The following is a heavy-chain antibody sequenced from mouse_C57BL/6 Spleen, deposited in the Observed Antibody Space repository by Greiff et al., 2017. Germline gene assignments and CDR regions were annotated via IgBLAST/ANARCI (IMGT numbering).Heavy chain of an antibody. V-gene: IGHV1-82*01. CDR3: APYYYGSSMFAY. CDR1: GYAFSSSW. Sequence: VMLVESGPELVKPGASVKISCKASGYAFSSSWMNWVKQRPGKGLEWIGRIYPGDGDTNYNGKFKGKATLTADKSSSTAYMQLSSLTSEDSAVYFCAPYYYGSSMFAYWGKGTLVTVSA. J-gene: IGHJ3*01. D-gene: IGHD1-1*01. CDR2: IYPGDGDT.